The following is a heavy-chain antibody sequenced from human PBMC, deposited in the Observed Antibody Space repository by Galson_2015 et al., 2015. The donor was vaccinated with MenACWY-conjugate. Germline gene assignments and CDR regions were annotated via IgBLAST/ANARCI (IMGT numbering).Heavy chain of an antibody. CDR1: GVIFSSHS. V-gene: IGHV3-48*02. CDR2: ISSSSTSI. J-gene: IGHJ4*02. CDR3: AKSMTILDY. Sequence: SLRLSCAASGVIFSSHSMNWVRQAPGRGLEWISYISSSSTSINYADSVKGRFTISRDNAKNSLYLQMNSLRDEDTAVYYCAKSMTILDYWGQGTLVTVSS. D-gene: IGHD4/OR15-4a*01.